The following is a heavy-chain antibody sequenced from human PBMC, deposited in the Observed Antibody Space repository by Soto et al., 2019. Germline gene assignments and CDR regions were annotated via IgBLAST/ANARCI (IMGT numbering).Heavy chain of an antibody. Sequence: PVGSLRLSCAASGFTFSDYYMSWTRQAPGKGLEWVSYISSSGSTIYYADSVKGRFTISRDNAKNSLYLQMNSLRAEDTAVYYCARDKNSYGVDYYYYYSMDVWGQGTTVTVSS. D-gene: IGHD5-18*01. J-gene: IGHJ6*02. CDR3: ARDKNSYGVDYYYYYSMDV. V-gene: IGHV3-11*01. CDR2: ISSSGSTI. CDR1: GFTFSDYY.